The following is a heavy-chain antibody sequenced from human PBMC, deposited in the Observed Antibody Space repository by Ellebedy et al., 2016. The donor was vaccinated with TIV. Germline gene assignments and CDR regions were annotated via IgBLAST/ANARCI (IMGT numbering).Heavy chain of an antibody. CDR1: GGTFSSYA. CDR2: IIPIFGTA. J-gene: IGHJ4*02. V-gene: IGHV1-69*13. D-gene: IGHD5-12*01. Sequence: ASVKVSCKASGGTFSSYAISWVRQAPGQGLEWMGGIIPIFGTANYAQKFQGRVTITADESTSTAYMELRSLRSDDTAVYYCAREAATNFDYWGQGTLVTVSS. CDR3: AREAATNFDY.